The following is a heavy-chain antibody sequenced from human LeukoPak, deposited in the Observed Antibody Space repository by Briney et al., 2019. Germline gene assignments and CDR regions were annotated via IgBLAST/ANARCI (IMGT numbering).Heavy chain of an antibody. CDR3: ARVSADGEWELPIPY. D-gene: IGHD1-26*01. Sequence: ASVKVSCKASGYTFTSYGISWVRQAPGQGLEWMGWISAYNGNTNYAQKLQGRVTMTTDTSTSTAYMELRSLRSDDTAVYYCARVSADGEWELPIPYWGQGTLVTVSS. CDR2: ISAYNGNT. CDR1: GYTFTSYG. J-gene: IGHJ4*02. V-gene: IGHV1-18*01.